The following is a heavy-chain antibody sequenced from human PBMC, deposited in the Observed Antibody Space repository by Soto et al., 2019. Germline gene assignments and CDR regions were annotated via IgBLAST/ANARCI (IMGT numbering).Heavy chain of an antibody. V-gene: IGHV4-59*01. Sequence: SETLSLTCTVSGGSISSYYWSWIRQPPGKGLEWIGYIYYTGTTNYNPSLKSRVTISVDTSKNQFSLKLSSVTAADTAVYYCARETIEGLGGSKNPGVRWETYFDYWGQGTLVTVSS. J-gene: IGHJ4*02. CDR3: ARETIEGLGGSKNPGVRWETYFDY. D-gene: IGHD5-12*01. CDR2: IYYTGTT. CDR1: GGSISSYY.